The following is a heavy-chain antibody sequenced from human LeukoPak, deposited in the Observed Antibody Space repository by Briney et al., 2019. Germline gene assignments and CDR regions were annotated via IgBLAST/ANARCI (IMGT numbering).Heavy chain of an antibody. D-gene: IGHD3-10*01. Sequence: PGGSLGLSCAASGFTFSSYSMNWVRQAPGKGLEWVSSISSSSSYIYYADPVKGRFTISRDNAKNSLYLQMNSLRAEDTAVYYCARGSGGYWYFDLWGRGTLVTVSS. CDR3: ARGSGGYWYFDL. J-gene: IGHJ2*01. V-gene: IGHV3-21*01. CDR1: GFTFSSYS. CDR2: ISSSSSYI.